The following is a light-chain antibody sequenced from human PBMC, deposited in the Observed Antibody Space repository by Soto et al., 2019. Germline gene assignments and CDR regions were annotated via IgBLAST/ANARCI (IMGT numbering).Light chain of an antibody. CDR1: QGISNY. CDR2: AAS. CDR3: QKYNSAPWT. Sequence: DIQMTQSPSSLSASVGDRVTITCRASQGISNYLAWYQQKPGKVPKLLIYAASNLQSGVPSRFSGSGSGTAFILTISSLQPEDVATYYCQKYNSAPWTFGQGNKVEIK. J-gene: IGKJ1*01. V-gene: IGKV1-27*01.